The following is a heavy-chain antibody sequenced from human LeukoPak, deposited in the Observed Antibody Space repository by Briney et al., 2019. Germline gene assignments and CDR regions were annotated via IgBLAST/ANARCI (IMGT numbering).Heavy chain of an antibody. J-gene: IGHJ5*02. V-gene: IGHV4-59*12. D-gene: IGHD6-13*01. CDR2: VYYSGST. Sequence: SETLSLTCTVSGGSISTYYWSWIRQPPGKGLEWIGCVYYSGSTNYNPSLKSRVTISVDTSKNQFSLKLSSVTAADTAVYYCARDFLPVIAAAGYNWFDPWGQGTLVTVSS. CDR1: GGSISTYY. CDR3: ARDFLPVIAAAGYNWFDP.